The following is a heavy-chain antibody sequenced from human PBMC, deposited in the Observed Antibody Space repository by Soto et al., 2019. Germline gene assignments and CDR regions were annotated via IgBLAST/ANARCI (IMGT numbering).Heavy chain of an antibody. Sequence: PSETLSLTCAVSGGSISSGGYSWSWIRQPPGKGQEWIGYIYHSGSTNYNPSLKSRVTISVDKSKNQFSMKLSSVTAADTAVYYCARGVLGYRVRGYGRWFDPWGQGTLVTVSS. D-gene: IGHD3-10*01. CDR2: IYHSGST. CDR3: ARGVLGYRVRGYGRWFDP. V-gene: IGHV4-30-2*01. CDR1: GGSISSGGYS. J-gene: IGHJ5*02.